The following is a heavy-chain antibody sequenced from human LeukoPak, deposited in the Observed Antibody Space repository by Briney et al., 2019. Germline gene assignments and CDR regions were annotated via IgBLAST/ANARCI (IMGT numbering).Heavy chain of an antibody. V-gene: IGHV4-4*07. CDR2: IYSGGTT. J-gene: IGHJ4*02. Sequence: PSETLSLTCTVSGGSITSYFWSWLRQPAGKGLEWIGRIYSGGTTNYNPSLKSRVTMSIDTTQFSLKLSSVTAADTAVYACGVAAAGWLYFDYWGQGSLVTVSS. CDR1: GGSITSYF. D-gene: IGHD6-13*01. CDR3: GVAAAGWLYFDY.